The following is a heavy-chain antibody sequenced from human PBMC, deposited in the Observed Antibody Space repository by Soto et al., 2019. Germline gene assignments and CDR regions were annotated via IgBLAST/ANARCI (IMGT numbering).Heavy chain of an antibody. D-gene: IGHD3-10*01. Sequence: QLQLQESGPGLVKPSETLSLTCTVSGGSISSSSYYWGWIRQPPGKGLEWIGSIYYSGSTYYNPSLKSRVTISVDTAKNQFSLKRSSVTAANTAVYYCARVREGWGNDYWGQGTLVTVSA. CDR3: ARVREGWGNDY. CDR1: GGSISSSSYY. J-gene: IGHJ4*02. V-gene: IGHV4-39*01. CDR2: IYYSGST.